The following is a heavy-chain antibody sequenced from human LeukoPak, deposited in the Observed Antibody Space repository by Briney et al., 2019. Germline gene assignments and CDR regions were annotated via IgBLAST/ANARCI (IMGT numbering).Heavy chain of an antibody. V-gene: IGHV3-23*01. CDR2: ILGSGDIT. D-gene: IGHD4-17*01. CDR3: ARDPNGNYLCAFDF. CDR1: GFTFSSYA. Sequence: GGSLRFSCAASGFTFSSYAMIWVRQAPGKGLEWVSAILGSGDITVYADSVKGRFTISRDNSKDKLYLQRNRLRGEDTYVYYCARDPNGNYLCAFDFRGQGTMASVSS. J-gene: IGHJ3*01.